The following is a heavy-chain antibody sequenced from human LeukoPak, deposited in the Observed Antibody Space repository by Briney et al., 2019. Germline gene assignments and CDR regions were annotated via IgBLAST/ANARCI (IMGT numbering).Heavy chain of an antibody. D-gene: IGHD6-19*01. V-gene: IGHV3-11*03. J-gene: IGHJ4*02. CDR1: GFSFADGY. CDR2: ISNTGSYT. Sequence: GGSLRLSCAVSGFSFADGYMSWIRQAPGQGLEWVSYISNTGSYTNYADSVEGRFTISRDNTENSLYLQMNSLRAEDTAVYYCARSRGAGPGAYFDYWGQGTLVTVTS. CDR3: ARSRGAGPGAYFDY.